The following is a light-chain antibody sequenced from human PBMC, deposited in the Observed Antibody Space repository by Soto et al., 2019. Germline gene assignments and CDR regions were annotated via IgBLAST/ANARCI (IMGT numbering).Light chain of an antibody. Sequence: DIVMTQTPLSSPVTLGQPASISCRSSQSLVHSDGSTYLSWLHQRPGQPPRLLIYKISNPFSVVPDRFSGTGAGTYFTLKIRRVEAEHVGVYYCMQATHLPLTSGQGTKVDIK. CDR1: QSLVHSDGSTY. CDR3: MQATHLPLT. CDR2: KIS. J-gene: IGKJ1*01. V-gene: IGKV2-24*01.